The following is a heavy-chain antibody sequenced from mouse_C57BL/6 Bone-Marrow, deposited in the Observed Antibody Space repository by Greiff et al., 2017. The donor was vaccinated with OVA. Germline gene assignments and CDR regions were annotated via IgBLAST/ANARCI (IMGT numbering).Heavy chain of an antibody. CDR2: IDPANGNT. J-gene: IGHJ2*01. Sequence: VHVKQSVAELVRPGASVKLSCTASGFNIKNTYMHWVKQRPEQGLEWIGRIDPANGNTKYAPKFQGKATITADTSSNTAYLQLSSLTSAAPSISSSARSAWYFDYWGQGTTLTVSS. CDR1: GFNIKNTY. CDR3: ARSAWYFDY. V-gene: IGHV14-3*01.